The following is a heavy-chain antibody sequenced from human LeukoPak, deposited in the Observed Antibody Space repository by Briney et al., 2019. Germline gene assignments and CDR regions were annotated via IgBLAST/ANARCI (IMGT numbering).Heavy chain of an antibody. V-gene: IGHV4-59*11. CDR2: ASVTGNP. J-gene: IGHJ4*02. D-gene: IGHD3-16*01. Sequence: TSETLSLTCTVAGGSISSRYWTWMRRPPGRGLEWIGYASVTGNPDYTLSLKSRVTISVDTSKNQFSLRLTSVTAADTAIYYCASDFTQGGGLLEYWGQGLLVTVSS. CDR3: ASDFTQGGGLLEY. CDR1: GGSISSRY.